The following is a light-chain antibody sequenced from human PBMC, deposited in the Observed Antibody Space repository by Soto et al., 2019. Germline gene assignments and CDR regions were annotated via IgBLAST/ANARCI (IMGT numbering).Light chain of an antibody. CDR1: QSVSSN. CDR3: QQHGTWWT. V-gene: IGKV3-15*01. Sequence: EIVMTQSPATLSVSPGERATLSCRASQSVSSNLAWYQQKPGQAPRLLIYGASTRATGIPARFSGSGSGTEFTLTISSLQSEDVAVYYCQQHGTWWTFGQGTKVEIK. J-gene: IGKJ1*01. CDR2: GAS.